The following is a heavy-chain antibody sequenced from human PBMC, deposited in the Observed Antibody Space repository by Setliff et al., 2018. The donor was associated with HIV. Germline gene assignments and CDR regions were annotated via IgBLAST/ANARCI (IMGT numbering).Heavy chain of an antibody. J-gene: IGHJ4*02. D-gene: IGHD4-17*01. V-gene: IGHV3-7*03. Sequence: GGSLRLSCAASGFTFSSYWMSWVRQAPGKGLEWVANIKQDGSQKYYVDSVKGRFTISRDNARNSLYLRMNSLRVEDTAVYYCARDDYLDGRWGQGTMVTVS. CDR2: IKQDGSQK. CDR3: ARDDYLDGR. CDR1: GFTFSSYW.